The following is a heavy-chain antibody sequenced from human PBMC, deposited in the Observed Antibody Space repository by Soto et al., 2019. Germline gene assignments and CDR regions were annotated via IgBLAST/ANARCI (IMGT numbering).Heavy chain of an antibody. CDR1: GGSISSKSSY. V-gene: IGHV4-39*01. CDR2: ISYSGST. D-gene: IGHD1-7*01. Sequence: PSETLSLTCTVSGGSISSKSSYWGWIRQPPGKGPEWIGTISYSGSTYYNPSLKSRVTVSIDTSKNQFSLKLTSVTAADTAMYNCASSPNIWNFRSWFGPWGQGTLVTVSS. CDR3: ASSPNIWNFRSWFGP. J-gene: IGHJ5*02.